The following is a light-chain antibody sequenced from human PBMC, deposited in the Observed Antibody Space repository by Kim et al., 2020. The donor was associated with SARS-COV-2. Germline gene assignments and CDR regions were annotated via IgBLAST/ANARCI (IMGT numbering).Light chain of an antibody. V-gene: IGKV3-15*01. CDR2: GAS. Sequence: EIVMTQSPATLSVSPGERATLSCRASQSVRNNLAWYQQIPGQAPRLLIHGASTGATGIPARFSGSGSGTEFTLTISSLQSEDFAVYYYQQYDTWPTFGQGTKLEIK. CDR1: QSVRNN. J-gene: IGKJ2*01. CDR3: QQYDTWPT.